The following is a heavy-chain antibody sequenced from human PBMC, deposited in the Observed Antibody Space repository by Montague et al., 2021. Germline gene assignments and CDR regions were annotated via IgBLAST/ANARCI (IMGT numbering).Heavy chain of an antibody. CDR1: GDSVGIVKPR. D-gene: IGHD1-26*01. CDR3: ARTSASSDY. V-gene: IGHV6-1*01. J-gene: IGHJ4*02. CDR2: TYSSSRRYN. Sequence: CAISGDSVGIVKPRCSSVKHTSARPLKDLGSTYSSSRRYNDYAVSVKSRITINPDTSKNQISLQLNSVTPEDTAVYDCARTSASSDYWGQGTLVTVSS.